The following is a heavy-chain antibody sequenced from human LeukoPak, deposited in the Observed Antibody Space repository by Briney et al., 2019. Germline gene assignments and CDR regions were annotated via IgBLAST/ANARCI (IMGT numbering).Heavy chain of an antibody. CDR1: GFTFSDYY. V-gene: IGHV3-11*06. D-gene: IGHD6-19*01. CDR2: ISSSSSYT. J-gene: IGHJ4*02. CDR3: ARALYSSGWYNDGY. Sequence: GGSLRLSCAASGFTFSDYYMIWIRQAPGKGLEWVSYISSSSSYTNYADSVKARFTISRDNAKNSLYLQMNSLRAEDTAVYYCARALYSSGWYNDGYWGQGTLVTVSS.